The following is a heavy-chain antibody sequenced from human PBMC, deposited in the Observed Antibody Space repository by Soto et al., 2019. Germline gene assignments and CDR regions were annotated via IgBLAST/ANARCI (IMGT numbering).Heavy chain of an antibody. Sequence: QVQLVQSGAEVKKPGASVKVSCKASGYTFTSYAMHWVRQAPGQRLEWMGWINAGNGNTKYTQKFQGRVTITRDTSASTAYMELSSLRSEDTAVYYCARAPGGYDNGFDPWGHGTLVTVSS. CDR3: ARAPGGYDNGFDP. CDR2: INAGNGNT. D-gene: IGHD5-12*01. CDR1: GYTFTSYA. V-gene: IGHV1-3*01. J-gene: IGHJ5*02.